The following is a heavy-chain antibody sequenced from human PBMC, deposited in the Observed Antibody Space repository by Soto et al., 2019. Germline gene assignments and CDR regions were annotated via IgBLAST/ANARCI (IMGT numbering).Heavy chain of an antibody. D-gene: IGHD1-7*01. CDR3: ARHRTAGTTIDGMDV. CDR1: GYSFSSYW. Sequence: GESLKISCKGSGYSFSSYWIGWVRQMPGKGLEWMGIIYPGDSDPRYNPSFQGQVALSADKSISTAYLQWSSLKAPDTGMYYCARHRTAGTTIDGMDVWGQGTTVTVSS. J-gene: IGHJ6*02. CDR2: IYPGDSDP. V-gene: IGHV5-51*01.